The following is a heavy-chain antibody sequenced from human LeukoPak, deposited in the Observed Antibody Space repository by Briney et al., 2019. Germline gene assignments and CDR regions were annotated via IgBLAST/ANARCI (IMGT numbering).Heavy chain of an antibody. CDR2: ISAYNGNT. CDR3: ARDVVVVPAAIQVYYYYGMDV. D-gene: IGHD2-2*02. V-gene: IGHV1-18*01. CDR1: GYTFTSYG. Sequence: ASVKVSCKASGYTFTSYGISWVRQAPGQGLEWMGWISAYNGNTNYAQKLQGRVTMTTDTSTSTAYMELRSLRSDDTAVYYCARDVVVVPAAIQVYYYYGMDVWGQGTTVTVSS. J-gene: IGHJ6*02.